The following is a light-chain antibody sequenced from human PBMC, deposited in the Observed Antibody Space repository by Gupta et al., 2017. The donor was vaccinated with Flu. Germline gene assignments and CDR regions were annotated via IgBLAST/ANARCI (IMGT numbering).Light chain of an antibody. V-gene: IGKV4-1*01. Sequence: DIVMTQSPDPLGVPLGERATINCKSSQSCLYSSNNKNYLAWYQQKPGQPPKLLIYWASTRESGVPDRFSGSGSGTDFTLTISSLQAEDVAVYYCQQYYSTPPYSFGQGTKLEIK. CDR2: WAS. CDR1: QSCLYSSNNKNY. J-gene: IGKJ2*03. CDR3: QQYYSTPPYS.